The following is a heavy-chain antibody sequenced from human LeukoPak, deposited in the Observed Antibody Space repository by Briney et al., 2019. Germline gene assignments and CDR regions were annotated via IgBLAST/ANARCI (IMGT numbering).Heavy chain of an antibody. J-gene: IGHJ3*02. D-gene: IGHD6-13*01. CDR1: GFTFSSYW. V-gene: IGHV3-74*01. CDR2: INSDGSST. Sequence: PGGSLRLSCAASGFTFSSYWMHWVRQAPGRGLVWVSRINSDGSSTSYADSVKGRFTISRDNAKNTLYLQMNSLRAEDTAVYYCARELYSSSWYGDAFDIWGQGTMVTVSS. CDR3: ARELYSSSWYGDAFDI.